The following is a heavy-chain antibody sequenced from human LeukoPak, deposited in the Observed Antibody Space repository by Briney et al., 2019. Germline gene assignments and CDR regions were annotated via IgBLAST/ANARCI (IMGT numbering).Heavy chain of an antibody. D-gene: IGHD2-8*01. Sequence: GGSLRLSCAASGFIFSTYWMHWVRQAPGKGLVWVSRINSDGSSTNYADSVKGRFIISGDNAKNTLYLQMSSLRADDTAVYYCARARLMNWFDPWGLGTLVIVSS. CDR1: GFIFSTYW. V-gene: IGHV3-74*01. CDR2: INSDGSST. CDR3: ARARLMNWFDP. J-gene: IGHJ5*02.